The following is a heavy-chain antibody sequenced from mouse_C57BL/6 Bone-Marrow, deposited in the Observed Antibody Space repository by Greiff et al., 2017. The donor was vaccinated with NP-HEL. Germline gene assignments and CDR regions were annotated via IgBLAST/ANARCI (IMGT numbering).Heavy chain of an antibody. Sequence: VKLQESGPGLVKPSQSLFLTCSITGFPITSGYYWIWIRQSPGKPLEWMGYITHSGETFYNPSLQSPISTTRETSKNQFFLQLNSVTTEDTAMYYCAGDSSGYGDFDYWGQGTTLTVSS. CDR1: GFPITSGYY. CDR3: AGDSSGYGDFDY. V-gene: IGHV12-3*01. CDR2: ITHSGET. D-gene: IGHD3-2*02. J-gene: IGHJ2*01.